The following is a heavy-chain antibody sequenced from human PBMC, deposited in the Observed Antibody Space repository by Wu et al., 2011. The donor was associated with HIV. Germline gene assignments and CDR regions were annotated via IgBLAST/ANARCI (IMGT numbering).Heavy chain of an antibody. CDR1: GGTFDTFA. V-gene: IGHV1-69*05. D-gene: IGHD3-16*01. J-gene: IGHJ6*02. CDR2: IVPVFGST. Sequence: QVQLVQSGPEVAKPGSSVRVSCKASGGTFDTFAISWVRQAPGRGLEWMGAIVPVFGSTNYAQNFQGRLTITTEPSASTNYYLELRGLRPEDTAIYYCAREVGRGVNDVSGMDAWGQGTTSHRLL. CDR3: AREVGRGVNDVSGMDA.